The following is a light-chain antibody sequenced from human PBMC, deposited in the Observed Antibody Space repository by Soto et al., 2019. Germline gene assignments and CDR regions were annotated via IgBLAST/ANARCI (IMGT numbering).Light chain of an antibody. V-gene: IGLV1-44*01. CDR3: AAWDNSLNGPV. Sequence: QSVLTQPPSASGTPGQRVTISCSGSSSNIGSNTVNWYQQLPETAPKLLIYSSNQRPSGVPDRFSGSKSGTSASLAIGALQSEDEADYYCAAWDNSLNGPVFGGGTKLTVL. CDR1: SSNIGSNT. CDR2: SSN. J-gene: IGLJ2*01.